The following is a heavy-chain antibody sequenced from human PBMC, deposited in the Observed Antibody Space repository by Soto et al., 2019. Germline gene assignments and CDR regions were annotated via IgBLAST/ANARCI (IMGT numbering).Heavy chain of an antibody. CDR3: AREIPYYYYYMDV. CDR1: GFTVSSNY. V-gene: IGHV3-66*01. Sequence: VQLVESGGGLVQPGGSLRLSCAASGFTVSSNYMSWVRQAPGKGLEWVSVIYSGGSTYYADSVKGRFTISRDNSKNTLYLQMNSLRAEDTAVYYCAREIPYYYYYMDVWGKGTTVTVSS. J-gene: IGHJ6*03. CDR2: IYSGGST. D-gene: IGHD2-2*02.